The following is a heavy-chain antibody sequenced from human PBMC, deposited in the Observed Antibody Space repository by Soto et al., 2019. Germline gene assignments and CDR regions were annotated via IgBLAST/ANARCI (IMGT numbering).Heavy chain of an antibody. V-gene: IGHV3-30*04. CDR2: ISYDGSNK. J-gene: IGHJ3*02. CDR3: ARDQGTGENAFDI. CDR1: GFTFSSYA. D-gene: IGHD2-21*01. Sequence: GGSLRLSCAASGFTFSSYAMHWVRQAPGKGLEWVAVISYDGSNKYYADSVKGRFTISRDNSKNTLYLQMNSLRAEDTAVYYCARDQGTGENAFDIWGQGTMVTVSS.